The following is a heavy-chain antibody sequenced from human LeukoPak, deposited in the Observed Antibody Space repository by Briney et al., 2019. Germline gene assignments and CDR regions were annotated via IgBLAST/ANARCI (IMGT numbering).Heavy chain of an antibody. CDR2: ISYDVSNK. J-gene: IGHJ3*02. CDR1: GFTFSSYG. CDR3: AKDRPNYYETSGPLEGDALDT. V-gene: IGHV3-30*18. D-gene: IGHD3-22*01. Sequence: PGGSLRLSCAASGFTFSSYGMHWVRQAPGKGLEWVAVISYDVSNKYYADSVKGRFTISRDNSKSTLYLQMNNLRPEDTALYYCAKDRPNYYETSGPLEGDALDTWGQGTLVIVSS.